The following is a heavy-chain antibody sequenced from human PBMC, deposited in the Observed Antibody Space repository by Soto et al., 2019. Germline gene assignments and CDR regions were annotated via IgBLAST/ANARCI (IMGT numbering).Heavy chain of an antibody. CDR1: GGTFSSYA. CDR2: IIPIFGTA. J-gene: IGHJ4*02. CDR3: ARALDSSGYYYAADY. D-gene: IGHD3-22*01. V-gene: IGHV1-69*13. Sequence: GASVKVSCKASGGTFSSYAISWVRQAPGQGLEWMGGIIPIFGTANYAQKFQGRVTITADESTSTAYMELSSLRSEDTAVYYCARALDSSGYYYAADYWGQGTLVTVSS.